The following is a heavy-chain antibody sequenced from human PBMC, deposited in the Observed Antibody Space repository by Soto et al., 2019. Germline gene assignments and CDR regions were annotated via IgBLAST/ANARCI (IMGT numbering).Heavy chain of an antibody. V-gene: IGHV1-69*01. J-gene: IGHJ4*02. CDR1: GGTFSSYA. D-gene: IGHD4-17*01. CDR2: IIPIFGTA. CDR3: ARDNLGAYGDYGSIDY. Sequence: QVQLVQSGAEVKKPGSSVKVSCKASGGTFSSYAISWVRQAPGQGLEWMGGIIPIFGTANYAQKFQGRVTITADDSTSTAYMELSSLRSEDTAVYYCARDNLGAYGDYGSIDYWGQGSPVTVSS.